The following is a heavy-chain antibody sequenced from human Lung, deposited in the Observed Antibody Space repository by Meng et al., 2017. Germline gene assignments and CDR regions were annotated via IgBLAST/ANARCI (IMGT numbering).Heavy chain of an antibody. J-gene: IGHJ1*01. V-gene: IGHV3-74*01. D-gene: IGHD1-1*01. CDR1: GFTFTDHW. Sequence: EAQLVESGGGLVPPGGSLILSCAAAGFTFTDHWMHWVRQGPGKGLVWVSRINRDGTKPTYADSVKGRFTISRDNAKNTLYLQMNNLRAEDTAFYYCTNDRLNHWGQGALVTVSS. CDR2: INRDGTKP. CDR3: TNDRLNH.